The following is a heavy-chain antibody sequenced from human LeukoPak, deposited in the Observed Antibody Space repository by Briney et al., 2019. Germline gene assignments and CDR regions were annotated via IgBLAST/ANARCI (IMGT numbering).Heavy chain of an antibody. CDR1: GFTFDDYA. J-gene: IGHJ4*02. Sequence: QAGGSLRLSCAASGFTFDDYAMHWVRQAPGKGLEWVSGISWNSGSIGYADSVKGRFTISRDNAKNSLYLQMNSLRAEDTAVYYCARDKTNWNYGLDYWGQGTLVTVSS. CDR2: ISWNSGSI. CDR3: ARDKTNWNYGLDY. V-gene: IGHV3-9*01. D-gene: IGHD1-7*01.